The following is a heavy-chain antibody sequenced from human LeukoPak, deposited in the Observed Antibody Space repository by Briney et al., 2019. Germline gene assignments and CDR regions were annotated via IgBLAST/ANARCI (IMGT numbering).Heavy chain of an antibody. V-gene: IGHV4-34*01. CDR2: INHSGST. D-gene: IGHD6-19*01. CDR1: GGSFSGYY. J-gene: IGHJ4*02. CDR3: ARDPSSGWYRKGYFDY. Sequence: KPSETLSLTCAVYGGSFSGYYWSWIRQPPGKGLEWIGEINHSGSTNYNPSLKSRVTISVDTSKNQLSLKLSSVTAADTAVYYCARDPSSGWYRKGYFDYWDQGTLVTVSS.